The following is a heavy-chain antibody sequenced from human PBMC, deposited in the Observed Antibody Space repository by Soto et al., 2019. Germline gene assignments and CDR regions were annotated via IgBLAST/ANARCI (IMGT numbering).Heavy chain of an antibody. Sequence: GRSLRLACAVSGFTCSNFASNWVRQAPGKGLEWVSVISGSDGSTYYADSVKGRFTISRDNSKNTLNLQMNSLRAEDTAVYYCARRSSSWYFDYWGQATLVTVSS. D-gene: IGHD6-13*01. J-gene: IGHJ4*02. CDR3: ARRSSSWYFDY. CDR1: GFTCSNFA. CDR2: ISGSDGST. V-gene: IGHV3-23*01.